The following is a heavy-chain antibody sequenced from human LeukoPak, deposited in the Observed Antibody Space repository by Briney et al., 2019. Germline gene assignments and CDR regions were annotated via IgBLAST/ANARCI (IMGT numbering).Heavy chain of an antibody. V-gene: IGHV3-23*01. D-gene: IGHD4-17*01. J-gene: IGHJ4*02. Sequence: GGSLRLSCEASGFTFSSYGMNWVRQAPGKGLEWVSAVSSSGGDTWHADSVKGRFTISRDNSKNTLYLQMNSLRAEDTAVYYCARDTVYGEPFDYWGEGALVTDSS. CDR3: ARDTVYGEPFDY. CDR1: GFTFSSYG. CDR2: VSSSGGDT.